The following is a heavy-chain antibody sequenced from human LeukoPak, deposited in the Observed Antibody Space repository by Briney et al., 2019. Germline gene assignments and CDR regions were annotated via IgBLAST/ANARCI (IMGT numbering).Heavy chain of an antibody. CDR1: GFTFSSYS. J-gene: IGHJ4*02. V-gene: IGHV3-21*01. D-gene: IGHD6-19*01. CDR2: ITSSSSYI. Sequence: GGSLRLSXAASGFTFSSYSVNWVRQAPGKGLEWVSSITSSSSYIYYADSVKGRFTISRDNAKNSVYLQMNSLRAEDTAVYYCARGLLSGWVGLGYWGQGTLVTVSS. CDR3: ARGLLSGWVGLGY.